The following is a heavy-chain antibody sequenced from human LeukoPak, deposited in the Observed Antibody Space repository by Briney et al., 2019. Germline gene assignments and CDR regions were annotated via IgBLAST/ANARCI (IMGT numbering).Heavy chain of an antibody. CDR2: ISGTGGST. CDR1: GFTFSSFA. D-gene: IGHD3-9*01. CDR3: VKRDYDVLTGWNNWFDP. J-gene: IGHJ5*02. V-gene: IGHV3-23*01. Sequence: PGGSLRLSCAASGFTFSSFAMSWVRQAPGKGLEWVSAISGTGGSTFYADSVKGRFTISRDNSKYTLFLQMNSLRAEDTALYFCVKRDYDVLTGWNNWFDPWGQGTLVTVSS.